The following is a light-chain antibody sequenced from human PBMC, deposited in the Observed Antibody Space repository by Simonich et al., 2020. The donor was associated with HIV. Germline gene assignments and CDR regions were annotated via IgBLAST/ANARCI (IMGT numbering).Light chain of an antibody. CDR1: QSISSS. CDR3: QQYNNWPLT. J-gene: IGKJ4*01. CDR2: GTS. V-gene: IGKV3D-15*01. Sequence: EIVMTQSPATLSVSPGERATLSCRASQSISSSSLGWYQQKPGQAPRFLIYGTSNRVTGIPDRFSGRGSGTDFTLTISRLEPEDFAVYYCQQYNNWPLTFGGGTKVEIK.